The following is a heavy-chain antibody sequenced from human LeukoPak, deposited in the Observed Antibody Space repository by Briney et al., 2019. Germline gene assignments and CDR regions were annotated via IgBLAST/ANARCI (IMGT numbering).Heavy chain of an antibody. Sequence: GASVKVSCKASGYTFTSYDINWVRQATGQGLEWMGWMNPNSGNTGYAQSFQGRVTITRNTSISTAYMELSSLRSEDTAVYYCARGLYGGYVGYYFDYWGQGTLVTVSS. V-gene: IGHV1-8*03. D-gene: IGHD5-12*01. CDR3: ARGLYGGYVGYYFDY. CDR1: GYTFTSYD. J-gene: IGHJ4*02. CDR2: MNPNSGNT.